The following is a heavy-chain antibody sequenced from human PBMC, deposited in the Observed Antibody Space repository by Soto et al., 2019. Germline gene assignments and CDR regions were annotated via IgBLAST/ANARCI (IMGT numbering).Heavy chain of an antibody. CDR3: ASGITMVRGVRRNDY. Sequence: EVQLVESGGGLVKPGGSLRLSCAASGFTFSSYSMNWVRQAPGKGLEWVSSISSSSSYIYYADSVKGRFTISRDNAKNSLYLQMNSLRAEDTAVYYCASGITMVRGVRRNDYWGQGTLVTVSS. CDR1: GFTFSSYS. V-gene: IGHV3-21*01. CDR2: ISSSSSYI. J-gene: IGHJ4*02. D-gene: IGHD3-10*01.